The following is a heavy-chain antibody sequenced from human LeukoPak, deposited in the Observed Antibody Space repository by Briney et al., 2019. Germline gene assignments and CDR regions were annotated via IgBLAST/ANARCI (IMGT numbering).Heavy chain of an antibody. CDR3: ARDGRCGGDCYAS. CDR2: ISSSSTYI. Sequence: KPGGSLRLSCAASGFSFSSYTMNWVRQAPGKGLEWFSIISSSSTYIYYADSVKGRFTISRDNAKNALYLQMNSLRVEDTAVYYCARDGRCGGDCYASWGQGTLVTVSS. V-gene: IGHV3-21*01. CDR1: GFSFSSYT. J-gene: IGHJ4*02. D-gene: IGHD2-21*02.